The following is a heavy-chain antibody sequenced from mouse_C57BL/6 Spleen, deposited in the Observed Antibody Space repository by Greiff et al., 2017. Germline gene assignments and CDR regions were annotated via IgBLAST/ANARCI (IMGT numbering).Heavy chain of an antibody. D-gene: IGHD2-5*01. CDR3: ARWSNYVEDY. J-gene: IGHJ4*01. Sequence: VQLQQPGAELVKPGASVKLSCKASGYTFTSYWMQWVKQRPGQGLEWIGEIDPSDSYTNYNQKFKGKATLTVDTSSSTAYMQLSSLTSEDSAVYYCARWSNYVEDYWGQGTSVTVSS. CDR1: GYTFTSYW. CDR2: IDPSDSYT. V-gene: IGHV1-50*01.